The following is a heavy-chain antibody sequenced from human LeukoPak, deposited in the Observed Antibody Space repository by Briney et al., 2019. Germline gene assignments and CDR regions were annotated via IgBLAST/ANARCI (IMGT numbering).Heavy chain of an antibody. J-gene: IGHJ4*02. Sequence: PSEPLSLTCTVSGGSISSSSYYWRWIRQPPGKGLEWIGGIYYCGSTYYNPSLKSRVTISVDTSKMQFSLKLSSVTAADTAVYYCARHSGVTAIPYWGQGTLVTVSS. CDR1: GGSISSSSYY. D-gene: IGHD2-21*02. CDR2: IYYCGST. CDR3: ARHSGVTAIPY. V-gene: IGHV4-39*01.